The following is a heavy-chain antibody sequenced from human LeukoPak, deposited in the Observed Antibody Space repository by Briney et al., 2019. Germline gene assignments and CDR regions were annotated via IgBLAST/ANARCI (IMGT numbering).Heavy chain of an antibody. V-gene: IGHV1-8*03. D-gene: IGHD3-22*01. CDR3: ARPLYYDSTGYHQYYFDH. CDR2: MNPNSGNT. Sequence: ASVKVSCKASGYTFTSYDINWVRQATGQGLEWMGWMNPNSGNTGYAQKFQGRVTITRNTSISTAYMELSSLRSDDTAVYYCARPLYYDSTGYHQYYFDHWGQGTLVTVSS. CDR1: GYTFTSYD. J-gene: IGHJ4*02.